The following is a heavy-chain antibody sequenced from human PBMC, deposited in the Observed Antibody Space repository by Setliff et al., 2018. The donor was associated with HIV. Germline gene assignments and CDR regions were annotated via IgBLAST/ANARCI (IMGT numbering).Heavy chain of an antibody. Sequence: SETLSLTCTVSGDSASNSRYYWAWIRQPPGKGLEYIGSIHYDERTYYNPSLKSRVTISLDTSKNQFSLNLTSVTAADTAVYYCARGQGYSSSWYYWGQGTLVTVSS. J-gene: IGHJ4*02. CDR1: GDSASNSRYY. CDR2: IHYDERT. V-gene: IGHV4-39*01. D-gene: IGHD6-13*01. CDR3: ARGQGYSSSWYY.